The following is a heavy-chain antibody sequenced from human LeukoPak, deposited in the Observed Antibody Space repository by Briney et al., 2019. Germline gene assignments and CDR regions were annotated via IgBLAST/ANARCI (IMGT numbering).Heavy chain of an antibody. V-gene: IGHV3-21*01. CDR3: ARAYCSSTRCSYYFDS. Sequence: GGSLRLSCAASGFTFDSYGMNWVRQAPGKGLEWISSISSSSTYTYYADSVKGRFTISRDNAKNSLYLQMNSLRAEDTAVYYCARAYCSSTRCSYYFDSWGQGTLVTVAS. CDR2: ISSSSTYT. J-gene: IGHJ4*02. CDR1: GFTFDSYG. D-gene: IGHD2-2*01.